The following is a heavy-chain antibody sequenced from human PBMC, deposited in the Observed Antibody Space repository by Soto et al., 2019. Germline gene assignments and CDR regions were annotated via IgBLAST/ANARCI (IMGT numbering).Heavy chain of an antibody. V-gene: IGHV4-31*03. D-gene: IGHD3-3*01. Sequence: SETLSLTCTVSGGAISSGGYYWSWIRQHPGKGLEWIGYIYYSGSTYYNPSLKSRVTISVDTSKNQFSLKLSSVTAADTAVYYCASYYDFWSGYSQLFVDVWGQGTTVTVSS. CDR1: GGAISSGGYY. CDR3: ASYYDFWSGYSQLFVDV. J-gene: IGHJ6*02. CDR2: IYYSGST.